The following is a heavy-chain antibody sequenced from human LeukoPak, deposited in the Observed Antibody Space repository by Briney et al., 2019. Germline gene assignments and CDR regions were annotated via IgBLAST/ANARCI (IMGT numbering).Heavy chain of an antibody. V-gene: IGHV3-21*01. CDR3: ARDRSPGNFDY. CDR2: ISRTGSYI. CDR1: GFTFSSYS. J-gene: IGHJ4*02. D-gene: IGHD3-10*01. Sequence: GGSLRLSCAASGFTFSSYSMNWVRQAPGKGLEWVSSISRTGSYIYYADLVKGRFTISRDNAKNSLYLQMNSLRAEDTAVYYCARDRSPGNFDYWGQGTLVTVSS.